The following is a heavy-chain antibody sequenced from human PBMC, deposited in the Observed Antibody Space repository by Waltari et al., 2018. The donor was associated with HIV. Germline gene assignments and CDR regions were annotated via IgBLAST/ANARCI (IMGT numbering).Heavy chain of an antibody. J-gene: IGHJ4*02. V-gene: IGHV1-2*06. CDR1: GYTFTGYY. CDR2: INPNSGGT. Sequence: QVHLVQSGAEVKQTGPSVKVSCKASGYTFTGYYIHWVRQAPGQGLEWMGRINPNSGGTNYAQKFQGRVTMTRDTSISTAYMELSRLTSDDTAVYYCARVVASTQLPLLAYWGQGTLVTVSS. CDR3: ARVVASTQLPLLAY. D-gene: IGHD2-15*01.